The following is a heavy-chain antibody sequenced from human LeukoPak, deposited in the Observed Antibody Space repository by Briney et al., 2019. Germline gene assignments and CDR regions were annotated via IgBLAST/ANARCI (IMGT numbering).Heavy chain of an antibody. D-gene: IGHD1-26*01. CDR3: ARELNSGSYALDY. CDR1: GFTFSSYS. J-gene: IGHJ4*02. CDR2: ISSSSSYI. V-gene: IGHV3-21*01. Sequence: GSLRLSCAASGFTFSSYSMNWVRQAPGKGLEWVSSISSSSSYIYYADSVKGRFTISRDNAKNSLYLQMNSLRAEDTAVYYCARELNSGSYALDYWGQGTLVTVSS.